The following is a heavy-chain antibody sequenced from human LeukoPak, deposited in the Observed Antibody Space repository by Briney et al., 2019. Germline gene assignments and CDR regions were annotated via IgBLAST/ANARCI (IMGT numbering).Heavy chain of an antibody. Sequence: GASVKVSCKASGGTFSSYAISWVRQAPGQGLEWMGRIIPILGIANYAQKFQGRVTITADKSTSTAYMELSSLRSEDTAVYYCARVGTDRSSDAYWGQGTLVTVSS. V-gene: IGHV1-69*04. D-gene: IGHD6-6*01. CDR3: ARVGTDRSSDAY. CDR1: GGTFSSYA. J-gene: IGHJ4*02. CDR2: IIPILGIA.